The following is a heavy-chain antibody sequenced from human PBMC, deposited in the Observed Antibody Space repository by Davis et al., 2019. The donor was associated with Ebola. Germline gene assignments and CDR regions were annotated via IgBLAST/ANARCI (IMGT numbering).Heavy chain of an antibody. V-gene: IGHV3-21*01. Sequence: GESLKISCAASGFIFSNFNMNWVRQAPGKGLEWVASISSGSRYMYYADSLRGRFIISRDDSKRSLYLQLNSLRVEDTGVYYCARDRQIVVVPAARGDPGFDPWGQGTLVTVSS. CDR2: ISSGSRYM. CDR3: ARDRQIVVVPAARGDPGFDP. J-gene: IGHJ5*02. CDR1: GFIFSNFN. D-gene: IGHD2-2*01.